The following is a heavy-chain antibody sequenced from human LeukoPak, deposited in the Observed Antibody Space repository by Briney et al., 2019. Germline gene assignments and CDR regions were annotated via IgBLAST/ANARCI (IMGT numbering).Heavy chain of an antibody. CDR1: GFTFSSYS. Sequence: GGSLRLSCAASGFTFSSYSMNWVRQAPGKGLEWVSSISSSSSYIYYADSVKGRFTISRDNAKNSLYLQMNSLRAEDTAVYYCASNYASRSYSRYWGQGTLVTVSS. J-gene: IGHJ4*02. D-gene: IGHD3-10*01. V-gene: IGHV3-21*01. CDR3: ASNYASRSYSRY. CDR2: ISSSSSYI.